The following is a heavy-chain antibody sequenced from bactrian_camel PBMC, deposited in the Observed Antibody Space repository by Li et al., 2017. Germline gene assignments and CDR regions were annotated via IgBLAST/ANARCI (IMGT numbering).Heavy chain of an antibody. D-gene: IGHD6*01. CDR2: ILTHGAA. CDR1: GRTFEDPA. Sequence: HVQLVESGGGAVQAGGSLRLSCTAVSGRTFEDPAMAWYRQAPGNECEFVSAILTHGAAYYADAVKGRFTISRDRAKKMVYLQMNSLKSEDTAVYYCGLSTYGGSSYGTDQWAYNYWGQGTQVTVS. V-gene: IGHV3S55*01. CDR3: GLSTYGGSSYGTDQWAYNY. J-gene: IGHJ4*01.